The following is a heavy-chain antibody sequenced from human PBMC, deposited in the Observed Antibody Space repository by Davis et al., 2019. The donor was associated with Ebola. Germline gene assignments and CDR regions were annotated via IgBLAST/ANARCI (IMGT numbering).Heavy chain of an antibody. CDR2: ISYDGSNK. CDR1: GFTFSSYA. Sequence: GESLKISCAASGFTFSSYAMHWVRQAPGKGLEWVAVISYDGSNKYYADSVKGRFTISRDNSKNTLYLQMNSLRAEDTAVYYCAKVDTAMVRIGIAVAGTLDYWGQGTLVTVSS. CDR3: AKVDTAMVRIGIAVAGTLDY. D-gene: IGHD5-18*01. J-gene: IGHJ4*02. V-gene: IGHV3-30-3*01.